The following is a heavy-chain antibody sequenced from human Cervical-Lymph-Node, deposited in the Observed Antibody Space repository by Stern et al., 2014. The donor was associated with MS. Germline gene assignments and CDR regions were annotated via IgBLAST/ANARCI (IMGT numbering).Heavy chain of an antibody. CDR3: ATTFR. Sequence: QVQLLQPGAEVKKPGSSVKVSCKASGGTFSSDVISWVRQAPGQGLDWMGGIIPTFGTTNYAQKFQGRVKITADESMSTAYMELSSLRSEDTALYYCATTFRWGQGTLITVSS. D-gene: IGHD3-16*01. CDR1: GGTFSSDV. CDR2: IIPTFGTT. V-gene: IGHV1-69*01. J-gene: IGHJ4*02.